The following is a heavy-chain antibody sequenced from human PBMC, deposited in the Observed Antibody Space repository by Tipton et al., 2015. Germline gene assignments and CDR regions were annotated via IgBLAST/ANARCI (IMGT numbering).Heavy chain of an antibody. Sequence: SLRLSCAASGFTFSSYAMTWVRQAPGKGLEWVANIKPDGSESYYVDSVKGRFTFSRGNAKNSLHLQMNSLRAEDTAVYYCARSGGYGWDYWGQGTLVTVSS. CDR2: IKPDGSES. CDR3: ARSGGYGWDY. J-gene: IGHJ4*02. CDR1: GFTFSSYA. D-gene: IGHD5-12*01. V-gene: IGHV3-7*01.